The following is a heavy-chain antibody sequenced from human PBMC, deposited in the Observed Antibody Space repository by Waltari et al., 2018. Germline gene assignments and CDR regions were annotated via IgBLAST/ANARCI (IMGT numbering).Heavy chain of an antibody. Sequence: QVQLQESGPGLVKPSETLSLTCTVSGGSISSYYWSWIRQPPGKGLEWIGYIDYSGSTNYNPSLKSRVTISVDTSKNQFSLKLSSVTAADTAVYYCAREFSGSYLYWGQGTLVTVSS. CDR3: AREFSGSYLY. V-gene: IGHV4-59*01. CDR2: IDYSGST. D-gene: IGHD3-16*02. CDR1: GGSISSYY. J-gene: IGHJ4*02.